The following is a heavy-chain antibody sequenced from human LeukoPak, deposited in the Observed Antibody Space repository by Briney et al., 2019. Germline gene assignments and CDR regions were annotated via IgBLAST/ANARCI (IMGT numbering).Heavy chain of an antibody. CDR3: ARTTTVTTFDY. CDR1: GGSISSYY. J-gene: IGHJ4*02. D-gene: IGHD4-17*01. V-gene: IGHV4-59*01. Sequence: SETLSLTCTVSGGSISSYYWSWIRQPPGKGLEWIGYIYYSGSTNYNPSLKSRVTISVDTSKNQFSLKLSSVTAADTAVYYCARTTTVTTFDYWGQGTLVTVSS. CDR2: IYYSGST.